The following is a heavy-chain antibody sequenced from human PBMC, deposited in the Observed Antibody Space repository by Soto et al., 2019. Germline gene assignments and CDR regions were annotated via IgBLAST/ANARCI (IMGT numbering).Heavy chain of an antibody. J-gene: IGHJ4*02. CDR2: ISSSGSRT. CDR1: GFAFNTFV. CDR3: AKNKGLRLENYCVDY. V-gene: IGHV3-23*01. Sequence: VQVSESGGGLGQPGGSLRLPCAASGFAFNTFVVSWVRQAPGKRLEWVSSISSSGSRTYYADSVKGRFTISRDNSKNTRYLQMNPLRVEDTAIYYCAKNKGLRLENYCVDYWGQGTLVDVSS. D-gene: IGHD3-16*01.